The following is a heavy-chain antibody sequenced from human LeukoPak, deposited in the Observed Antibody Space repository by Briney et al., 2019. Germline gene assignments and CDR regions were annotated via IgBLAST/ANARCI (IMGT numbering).Heavy chain of an antibody. CDR3: AKDPIVATIKYYIDS. CDR1: GFTFRSYG. V-gene: IGHV3-30*18. CDR2: ISYVGTDE. D-gene: IGHD5-12*01. J-gene: IGHJ4*02. Sequence: GGSLRLSCAASGFTFRSYGMHWVRQAPGKGLEWVAVISYVGTDEYYAGSVKGRFTISRDNSKNTLYLQMSSLRAEDTAVYYCAKDPIVATIKYYIDSWGQGTLVTVSS.